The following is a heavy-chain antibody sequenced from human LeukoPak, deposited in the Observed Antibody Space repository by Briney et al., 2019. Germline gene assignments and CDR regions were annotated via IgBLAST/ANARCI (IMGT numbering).Heavy chain of an antibody. CDR2: ISASGGST. V-gene: IGHV3-23*01. D-gene: IGHD1-26*01. Sequence: GGSLRLSCAATGFTFSNFVMSWVRQAPGKGLEWVSGISASGGSTYYADSAKGRFTISRDNSKNTLYLQMNSLRAEDTALYYCAKLGRRPPPNYWGQGTLVTVSS. J-gene: IGHJ4*02. CDR3: AKLGRRPPPNY. CDR1: GFTFSNFV.